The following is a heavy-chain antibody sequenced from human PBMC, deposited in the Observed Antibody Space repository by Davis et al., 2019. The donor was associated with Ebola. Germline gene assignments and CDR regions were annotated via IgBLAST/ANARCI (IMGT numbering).Heavy chain of an antibody. CDR3: ARDIVVVTAMGDAFDI. V-gene: IGHV1-69*04. CDR2: IIPILGIA. J-gene: IGHJ3*02. CDR1: GGTFSSYA. Sequence: SVKVSCKASGGTFSSYAISWVRQAPGQGLEWMGRIIPILGIANYAQKFQGRVTITADKSTSTAYMELSSLRSEDTAVYYCARDIVVVTAMGDAFDIWGQGTMVTVSS. D-gene: IGHD2-21*02.